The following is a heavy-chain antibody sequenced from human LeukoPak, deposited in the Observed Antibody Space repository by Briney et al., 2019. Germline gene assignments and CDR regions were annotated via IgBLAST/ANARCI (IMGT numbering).Heavy chain of an antibody. J-gene: IGHJ4*02. Sequence: PGGSLRLSCAASGFTFSNAWMSWVRQAPGKGLEWVGRIKSKTDGGTTDYAAPVKGRFTISRDDSKNTLYLQMNSLKTKDTAVYFCTTVADAGYVDYWGQGTLVTVSS. CDR3: TTVADAGYVDY. D-gene: IGHD6-13*01. CDR1: GFTFSNAW. V-gene: IGHV3-15*01. CDR2: IKSKTDGGTT.